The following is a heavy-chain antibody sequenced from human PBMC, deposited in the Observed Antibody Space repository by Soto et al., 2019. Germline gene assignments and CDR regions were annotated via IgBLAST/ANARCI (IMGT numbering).Heavy chain of an antibody. V-gene: IGHV4-31*03. CDR2: IYYSGST. D-gene: IGHD3-22*01. CDR3: ARGYVNYYDCGHDY. CDR1: GGSISSGGYY. Sequence: SETLSLTCTVSGGSISSGGYYWSWIRQHPGKGLEWIGYIYYSGSTYYNPSLKSRVTISVDTSKNQFSLKLSSVTAADTAVYYCARGYVNYYDCGHDYWGQGTLVAVSS. J-gene: IGHJ4*02.